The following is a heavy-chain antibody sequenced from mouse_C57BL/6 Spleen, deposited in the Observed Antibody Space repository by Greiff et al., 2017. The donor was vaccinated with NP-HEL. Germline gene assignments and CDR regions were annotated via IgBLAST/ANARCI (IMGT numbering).Heavy chain of an antibody. CDR2: ISDGGSYT. Sequence: DVKLVESGGGLVKPGGSLKLSCAASGFTFSSYAMSWVRQTPEKRLEWVATISDGGSYTYYPDNVKVRFTISRDNTKNNLYLQMSHLKSEDTAMYYWARDQDSYYSNFAWLAYWGQGTLVTVSA. J-gene: IGHJ3*01. D-gene: IGHD2-5*01. CDR1: GFTFSSYA. CDR3: ARDQDSYYSNFAWLAY. V-gene: IGHV5-4*01.